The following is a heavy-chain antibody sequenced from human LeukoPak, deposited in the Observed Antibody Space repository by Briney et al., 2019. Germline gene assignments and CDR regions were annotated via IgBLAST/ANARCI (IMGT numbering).Heavy chain of an antibody. CDR2: ISGSGGST. Sequence: TGGSLRLSCAASGFTFSSYAMSWVRQAPGKGLEWVSAISGSGGSTYYADSVKGRFTISRDNSKNTMYLQMNSLRAEDTAVYYCAKDPDYSNYYYYYMDVWGKGTTVTVSS. V-gene: IGHV3-23*01. J-gene: IGHJ6*03. CDR1: GFTFSSYA. CDR3: AKDPDYSNYYYYYMDV. D-gene: IGHD4-11*01.